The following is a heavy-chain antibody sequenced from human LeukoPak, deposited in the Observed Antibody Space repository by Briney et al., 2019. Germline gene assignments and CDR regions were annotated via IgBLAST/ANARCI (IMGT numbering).Heavy chain of an antibody. CDR2: IYYSGST. CDR3: ARALWSGLDYYYYGMDV. D-gene: IGHD3-3*01. CDR1: GGSISRYY. Sequence: NPSETLSLTCTVSGGSISRYYWSWIRQPPGKGLEWIGYIYYSGSTNYNPSLKSRVTISVDTSKNQFSLKLSSVTAADTAVYYCARALWSGLDYYYYGMDVWGQGTTVTVSS. V-gene: IGHV4-59*01. J-gene: IGHJ6*02.